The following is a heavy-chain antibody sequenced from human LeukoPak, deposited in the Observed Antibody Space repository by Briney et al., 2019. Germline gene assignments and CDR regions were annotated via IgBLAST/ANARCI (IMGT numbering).Heavy chain of an antibody. CDR3: ARVSNEEGTFDY. V-gene: IGHV4-38-2*02. J-gene: IGHJ4*02. CDR2: IYHSGST. Sequence: SETLSLTCTVSGYSISSGYYWGWIRQPPGKGLEWIGSIYHSGSTYYNPSLKSRVTISVDTSKNQFSLKLSSVTAADTAVYYCARVSNEEGTFDYWGQGTLVTVSS. D-gene: IGHD1-7*01. CDR1: GYSISSGYY.